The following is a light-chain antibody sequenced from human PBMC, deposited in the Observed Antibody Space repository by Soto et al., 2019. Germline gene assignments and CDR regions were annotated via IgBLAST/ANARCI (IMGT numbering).Light chain of an antibody. Sequence: QPVLTQSPSASASLGASVKLSCTLSSGHGNYVIAWHQQQPEKGPRYLMKVKSDGSHNKGDGIPDRFSGSSSGAECYLVISSLQSEDEADYYCQTWDTGIVVFGGGTKLTVL. J-gene: IGLJ2*01. V-gene: IGLV4-69*01. CDR2: VKSDGSH. CDR3: QTWDTGIVV. CDR1: SGHGNYV.